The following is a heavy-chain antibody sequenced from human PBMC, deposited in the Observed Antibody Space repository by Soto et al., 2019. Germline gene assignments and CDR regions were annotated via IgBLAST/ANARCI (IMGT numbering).Heavy chain of an antibody. CDR3: ATGPGIVLVPAAMTYYYGMDV. V-gene: IGHV3-30*03. D-gene: IGHD2-2*01. CDR1: GFTFSSYG. J-gene: IGHJ6*02. Sequence: QVQLVESGGGVVQPGRSLRLSCAASGFTFSSYGMHWVRQAPGKGLEWVAVISYDGSNKYYADSVKGRFTISRDNSKRALYMRMSSLRAEDTAVYYCATGPGIVLVPAAMTYYYGMDVWGQGTTVTVSS. CDR2: ISYDGSNK.